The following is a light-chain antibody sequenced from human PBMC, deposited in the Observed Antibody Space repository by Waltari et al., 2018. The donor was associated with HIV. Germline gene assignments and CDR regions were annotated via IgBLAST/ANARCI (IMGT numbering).Light chain of an antibody. J-gene: IGLJ2*01. Sequence: SYVLTQPPSVSVAPGQTARITCGGNNIGSKSVHWYQQKPGQAPVLVVYDNSDRPSGIPGRFSGSNSGNTATLTISRVEAGDEADFHCQVWDSSSDHVVFGGGTKLTVL. CDR1: NIGSKS. V-gene: IGLV3-21*02. CDR3: QVWDSSSDHVV. CDR2: DNS.